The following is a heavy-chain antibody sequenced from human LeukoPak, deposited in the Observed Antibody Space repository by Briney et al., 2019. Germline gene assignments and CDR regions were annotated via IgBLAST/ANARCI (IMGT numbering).Heavy chain of an antibody. V-gene: IGHV1-24*01. CDR3: ATQVGYCSGGSCYSGTDFDY. CDR2: FDPEDGET. J-gene: IGHJ4*02. CDR1: GYTFTGYY. Sequence: ASVKVSCKASGYTFTGYYMHWVRQAPGKGLEWMGGFDPEDGETIYAQKFQGRVTMTEDTSTDTAYMELSSLRSEDTAVYYCATQVGYCSGGSCYSGTDFDYWGQGTLVTVSS. D-gene: IGHD2-15*01.